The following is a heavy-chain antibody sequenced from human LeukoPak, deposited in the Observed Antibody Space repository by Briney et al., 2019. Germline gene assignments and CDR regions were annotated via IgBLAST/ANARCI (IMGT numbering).Heavy chain of an antibody. Sequence: GASVKVSCKASGYTFTSYDINCVRQATGQGLEWMGWMNPNSGNTGYAQKFQGRVTMTRNTSISTAYMELSSLRSEDTAVYYCARAQGIAVAAPAYWGQGTLVTVSS. J-gene: IGHJ4*02. D-gene: IGHD6-19*01. V-gene: IGHV1-8*01. CDR2: MNPNSGNT. CDR1: GYTFTSYD. CDR3: ARAQGIAVAAPAY.